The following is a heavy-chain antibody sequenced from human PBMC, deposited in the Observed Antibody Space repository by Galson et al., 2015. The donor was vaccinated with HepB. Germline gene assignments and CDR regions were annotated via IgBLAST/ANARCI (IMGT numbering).Heavy chain of an antibody. CDR3: ATLQWLAQGDFDY. V-gene: IGHV1-24*01. J-gene: IGHJ4*02. D-gene: IGHD6-19*01. CDR1: GYTLTELS. CDR2: FNPEDGET. Sequence: SVKVSCKVSGYTLTELSMHWVRQAPGKGLEWMGGFNPEDGETIYAQKFQGRVTMTEDTSTDTAYMELSSLRSEDTAVYYCATLQWLAQGDFDYWGQGTLVTVSS.